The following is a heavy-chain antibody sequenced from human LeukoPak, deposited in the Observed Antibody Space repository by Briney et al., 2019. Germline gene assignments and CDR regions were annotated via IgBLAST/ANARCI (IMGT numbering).Heavy chain of an antibody. CDR3: ARQGSGYDPYWYFDL. J-gene: IGHJ2*01. D-gene: IGHD5-12*01. V-gene: IGHV4-59*01. Sequence: SETLSLTCTVSGGSISSYYWSWTRQPPGKGLEWIGYIYYSGSTNYNPSLKSRVTISVDTSKNQFSLKLSSVTAADTAVYYCARQGSGYDPYWYFDLWGRGTLVTVSS. CDR2: IYYSGST. CDR1: GGSISSYY.